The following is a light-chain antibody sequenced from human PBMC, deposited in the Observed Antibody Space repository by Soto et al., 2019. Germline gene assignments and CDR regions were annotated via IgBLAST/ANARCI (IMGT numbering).Light chain of an antibody. CDR2: QAS. CDR3: QQYSSHST. Sequence: DIQLTQSPSTLSASVGDRVTITCRASQSTRSYLSCYQQKPGKAPKLLIYQASSLENGVPSRFSGSGSGTEFSLTISSLQPDDFATYYCQQYSSHSTFGQGTKVDIK. CDR1: QSTRSY. V-gene: IGKV1-5*03. J-gene: IGKJ1*01.